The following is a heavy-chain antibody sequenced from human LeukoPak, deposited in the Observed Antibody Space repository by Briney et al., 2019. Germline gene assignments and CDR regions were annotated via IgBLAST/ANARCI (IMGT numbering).Heavy chain of an antibody. CDR2: ISGSGGST. J-gene: IGHJ4*02. V-gene: IGHV3-23*01. D-gene: IGHD3-9*01. Sequence: QSGGSLRLSCAASGFTFSSHAMSWVRQAPGKGLEWVSAISGSGGSTYYADSVKGRFTISRDNSKNTLYLQMNSLRAEDTAVYYCAKHLLRYFDWLTYWGQGTLVTVSS. CDR1: GFTFSSHA. CDR3: AKHLLRYFDWLTY.